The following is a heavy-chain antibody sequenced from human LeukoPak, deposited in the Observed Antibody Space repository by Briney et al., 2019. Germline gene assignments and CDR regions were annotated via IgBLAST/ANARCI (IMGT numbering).Heavy chain of an antibody. Sequence: GGSLRLSCAASGFTFSSYSMNWVRQAPEKGLEWVSYISSSSSTIYYADSVKGRFTISRDNAKNSLYLQMNSLRDEDTTVYYCARVTNWNDCYFDYWGQGTLVTVSS. CDR3: ARVTNWNDCYFDY. V-gene: IGHV3-48*02. CDR1: GFTFSSYS. CDR2: ISSSSSTI. J-gene: IGHJ4*02. D-gene: IGHD1-20*01.